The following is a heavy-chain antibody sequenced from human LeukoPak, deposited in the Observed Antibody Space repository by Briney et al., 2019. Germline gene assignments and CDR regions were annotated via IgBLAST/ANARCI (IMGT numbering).Heavy chain of an antibody. CDR1: GFTFSSYE. D-gene: IGHD4-17*01. CDR3: ARARNDYGDYDFDF. Sequence: GGSLRLSCAASGFTFSSYEMNRVRQAPGKGLEWVSYISSSGSTIYYADSVKGRFTISRDNAENSLYLQMNSLRAEDTALYYCARARNDYGDYDFDFWGQGTLVTVSS. J-gene: IGHJ4*02. CDR2: ISSSGSTI. V-gene: IGHV3-48*03.